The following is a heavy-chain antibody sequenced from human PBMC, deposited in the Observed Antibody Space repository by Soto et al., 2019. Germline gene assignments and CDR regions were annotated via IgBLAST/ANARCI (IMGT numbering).Heavy chain of an antibody. CDR3: AKDTMVRGVETIDY. J-gene: IGHJ4*02. CDR1: GFTFSSYA. D-gene: IGHD3-10*01. Sequence: PGGSLRLSCAASGFTFSSYAMSWVRQAPGKGLEWVSAISGSGGSTYYADSVKGRFTISRDNSKNTLYLQMNSLRAEDTAVYYCAKDTMVRGVETIDYWGQGTLVTVSS. CDR2: ISGSGGST. V-gene: IGHV3-23*01.